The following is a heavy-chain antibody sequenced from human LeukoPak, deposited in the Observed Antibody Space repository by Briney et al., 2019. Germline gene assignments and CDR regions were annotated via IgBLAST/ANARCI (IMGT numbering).Heavy chain of an antibody. J-gene: IGHJ4*02. CDR1: GFTFSSYE. CDR2: ISASGSRT. V-gene: IGHV3-23*01. D-gene: IGHD5-12*01. Sequence: SGGSLRLSCAASGFTFSSYEMNWVRQAPGKGLEWVSGISASGSRTYYADSVKGRFTISRDNSKNTLHLQMNSLGAADTAVYYCAKDRDGYSGARGFDCWGQGTLVTVSS. CDR3: AKDRDGYSGARGFDC.